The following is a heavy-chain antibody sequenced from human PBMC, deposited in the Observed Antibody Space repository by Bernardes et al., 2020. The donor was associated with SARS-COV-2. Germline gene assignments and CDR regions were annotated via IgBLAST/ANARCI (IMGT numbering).Heavy chain of an antibody. CDR3: AREGIAVAGRTDAFDI. V-gene: IGHV3-53*01. D-gene: IGHD6-19*01. Sequence: SLRLSCAASGFTVSSNYMSWVRQAPGKGLEWVSVIYSGGSTYYADSVKGRFTISRDNSKNTLYLQMNSLRAEDTAVYYCAREGIAVAGRTDAFDIWGQGTMVTVSS. J-gene: IGHJ3*02. CDR2: IYSGGST. CDR1: GFTVSSNY.